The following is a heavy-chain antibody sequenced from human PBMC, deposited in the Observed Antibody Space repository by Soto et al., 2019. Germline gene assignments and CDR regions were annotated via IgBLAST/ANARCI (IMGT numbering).Heavy chain of an antibody. CDR1: GGSFSGYY. CDR2: INHSGST. D-gene: IGHD3-10*01. Sequence: SETLSLTCAVYGGSFSGYYWSWIRQPPGKGLEWIGEINHSGSTNYNPSLKSRVTISVDTSKNQFSLKLSSVTAADTAVYYCARGGGGFRGVIPYYYYGMDVWGQGTTVTVSS. V-gene: IGHV4-34*01. J-gene: IGHJ6*02. CDR3: ARGGGGFRGVIPYYYYGMDV.